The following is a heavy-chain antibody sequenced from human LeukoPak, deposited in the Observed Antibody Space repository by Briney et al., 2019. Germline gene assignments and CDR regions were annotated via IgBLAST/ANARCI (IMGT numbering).Heavy chain of an antibody. CDR1: GFTFSSYW. CDR2: INSDGNST. D-gene: IGHD2-15*01. V-gene: IGHV3-74*01. J-gene: IGHJ5*02. Sequence: GGSLRLSCAASGFTFSSYWMHWVRQAPGKGLVWVSRINSDGNSTSYADSVKGRFTISRDNAKNTLYLQMNSLRAEDTAVYYCARGLLGKYNWFDPWGQGTLVTVSS. CDR3: ARGLLGKYNWFDP.